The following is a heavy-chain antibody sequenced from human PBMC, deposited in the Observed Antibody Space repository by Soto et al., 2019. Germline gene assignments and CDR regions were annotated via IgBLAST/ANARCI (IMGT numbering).Heavy chain of an antibody. V-gene: IGHV3-7*01. CDR1: EFTSSNYW. Sequence: EVQLVESGGGLVQPGGSLRLSCAVSEFTSSNYWMSWVRQAPGKGLEWVANIKQDGGEKYYVDSVRGRFSISRDNANNSRYLQMNSLRVEDTAVYYCVRVANRYFDLWGRGTLVTASS. CDR3: VRVANRYFDL. CDR2: IKQDGGEK. J-gene: IGHJ2*01.